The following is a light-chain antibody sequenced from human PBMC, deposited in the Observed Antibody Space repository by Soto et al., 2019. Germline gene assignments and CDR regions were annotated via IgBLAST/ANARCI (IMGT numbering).Light chain of an antibody. J-gene: IGKJ3*01. Sequence: DIVMTQSPDSLAVSLGERATINCKSSQSVFYSSNNKNYLAWYQQKPGQPPKLLIYWASTRESGVPDRFRGSGSGTDFTLTISRLQAEDVAVYYCQKYYSLPLTLGPGTKVEIK. CDR2: WAS. CDR3: QKYYSLPLT. CDR1: QSVFYSSNNKNY. V-gene: IGKV4-1*01.